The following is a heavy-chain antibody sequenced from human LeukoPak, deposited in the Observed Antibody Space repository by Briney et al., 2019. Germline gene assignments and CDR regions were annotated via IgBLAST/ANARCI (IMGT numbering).Heavy chain of an antibody. V-gene: IGHV4-34*01. D-gene: IGHD6-19*01. CDR3: ARLIAVALNWFDP. CDR1: GLTFNTYA. J-gene: IGHJ5*02. Sequence: GSLRLSCAASGLTFNTYAMSWIRQPPGKGLEWIGEINHSGSTNYNPSLKSRVTISVDTSKNQFSLKLSSVTAADTAVYYCARLIAVALNWFDPWGQGTLVTVSS. CDR2: INHSGST.